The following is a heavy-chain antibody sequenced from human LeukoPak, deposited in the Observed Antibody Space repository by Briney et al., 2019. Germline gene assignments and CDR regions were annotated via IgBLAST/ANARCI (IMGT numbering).Heavy chain of an antibody. D-gene: IGHD3-22*01. V-gene: IGHV1-69*05. CDR3: ARGDAEYYYDSSCGY. CDR1: GGTFSSYA. J-gene: IGHJ4*02. CDR2: IIPSFGTA. Sequence: SVKVSCKASGGTFSSYAISWVRQAPGQGLEWMGGIIPSFGTANYAQKFQGRVTITTDESTSTAYMELSSLRSEDTAVYYCARGDAEYYYDSSCGYWGQGTLVTVSS.